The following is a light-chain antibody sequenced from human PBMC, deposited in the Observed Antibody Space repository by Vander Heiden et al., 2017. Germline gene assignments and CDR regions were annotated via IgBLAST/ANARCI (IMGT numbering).Light chain of an antibody. CDR3: CSYAGSYTWV. Sequence: HSALTQPRSVSGSPGQSVTISCSGTSSDVGAYDYVSWYQQHPGKAPKLLIYDVTKWPSGVHDRFSGSKSGNTATLTISGLLTEDEADYYCCSYAGSYTWVFGGGTKVTVL. CDR1: SSDVGAYDY. V-gene: IGLV2-11*01. CDR2: DVT. J-gene: IGLJ3*02.